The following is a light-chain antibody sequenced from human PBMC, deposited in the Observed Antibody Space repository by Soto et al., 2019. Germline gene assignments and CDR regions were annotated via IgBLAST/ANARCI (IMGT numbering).Light chain of an antibody. CDR1: QSLGNTY. V-gene: IGKV3-20*01. CDR2: GAS. CDR3: HQYGSSPKT. Sequence: EIVLTQSPGTLSLSPGESSTLSCISSQSLGNTYLAWYQQKTGQAPRLLIYGASRRATGIPGRFSGSGSETDFTLTISRLEPEDFAVYYCHQYGSSPKTFGQGTMV. J-gene: IGKJ1*01.